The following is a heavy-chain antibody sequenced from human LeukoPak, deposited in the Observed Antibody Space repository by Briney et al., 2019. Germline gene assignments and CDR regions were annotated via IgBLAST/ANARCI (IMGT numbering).Heavy chain of an antibody. V-gene: IGHV7-4-1*02. CDR1: GYTFTGYA. CDR2: INTNTGNP. D-gene: IGHD5-24*01. J-gene: IGHJ4*02. Sequence: GASVKVSCKASGYTFTGYAMNWVRQAPGRGLEWMGWINTNTGNPTYAQGFTGRFVFSLDTSVSTTYLQISSLKAEDTAVYYCARSPPIETFDCWGQGTLVTVSS. CDR3: ARSPPIETFDC.